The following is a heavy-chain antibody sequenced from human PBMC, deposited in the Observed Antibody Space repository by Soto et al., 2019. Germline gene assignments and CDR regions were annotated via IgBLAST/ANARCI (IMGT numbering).Heavy chain of an antibody. CDR2: ISGSGDNT. J-gene: IGHJ2*01. V-gene: IGHV3-23*01. D-gene: IGHD1-1*01. Sequence: QGKGLEWVSSISGSGDNTYYADSVKGRFTISRDNSKNTLFLQMNSLRAEDTAVYYCAKRTRVLASVSAYLLNRSSDL. CDR3: AKRTRVLASVSAYLLNRSSDL.